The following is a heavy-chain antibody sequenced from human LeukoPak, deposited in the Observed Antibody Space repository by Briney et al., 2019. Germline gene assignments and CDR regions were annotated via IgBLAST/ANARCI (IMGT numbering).Heavy chain of an antibody. Sequence: GGSLRLSCAASGFTFNNYWMNWVRQAPGKGLEWVASINQDGSEKYYVDSVKGRFTISRDNAKNSLYLQMNSLRAEDTAVYYCARDGVAAGLYFDHWGQGTLVTVSS. CDR3: ARDGVAAGLYFDH. J-gene: IGHJ4*02. CDR1: GFTFNNYW. CDR2: INQDGSEK. V-gene: IGHV3-7*01. D-gene: IGHD6-13*01.